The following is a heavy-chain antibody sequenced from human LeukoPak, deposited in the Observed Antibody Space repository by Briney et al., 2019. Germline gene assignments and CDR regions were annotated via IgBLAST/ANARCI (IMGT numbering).Heavy chain of an antibody. CDR1: GGSISSYY. D-gene: IGHD3-22*01. CDR2: IYYSGST. Sequence: SETLSFTCTVSGGSISSYYWSWIRQPPGKGLEWIGYIYYSGSTNYIPSLKSRVTISVDTSKNQFSLKLSSVTAADTAVYYCARVGYDSSGYFYYFDYWGQGTLVTVSS. J-gene: IGHJ4*02. V-gene: IGHV4-59*01. CDR3: ARVGYDSSGYFYYFDY.